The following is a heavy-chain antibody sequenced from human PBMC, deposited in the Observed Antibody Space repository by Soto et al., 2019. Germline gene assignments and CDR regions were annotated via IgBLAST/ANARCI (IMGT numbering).Heavy chain of an antibody. V-gene: IGHV3-48*03. CDR3: ARAPQGYFDY. Sequence: GGSLRPSCAASGFTFSSYEMNWVRQAPGKGLEWVSYVSTSGSPIYYADSEKGRSTIARDNARNSLYLQMNSLRAEDTAVYYCARAPQGYFDYWGQGTLVTVSS. CDR2: VSTSGSPI. J-gene: IGHJ4*03. CDR1: GFTFSSYE.